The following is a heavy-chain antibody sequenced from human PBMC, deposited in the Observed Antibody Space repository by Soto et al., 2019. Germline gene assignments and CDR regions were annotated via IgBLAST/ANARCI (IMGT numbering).Heavy chain of an antibody. J-gene: IGHJ4*02. D-gene: IGHD6-13*01. V-gene: IGHV4-30-2*02. Sequence: SETLSLTCAVSGGSISSGGYSWSWIRQPPGKGLEWIGYIYHSGFSHYNPSLKSRLTISVDKSKNQFTLQLTSVTVADTAVYYCATSYGNAWYTFWGQGTQVTVSS. CDR2: IYHSGFS. CDR3: ATSYGNAWYTF. CDR1: GGSISSGGYS.